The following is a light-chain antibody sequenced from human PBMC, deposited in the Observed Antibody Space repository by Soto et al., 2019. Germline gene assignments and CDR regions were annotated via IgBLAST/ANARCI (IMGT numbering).Light chain of an antibody. CDR3: QQYGSSPWT. V-gene: IGKV3-20*01. CDR1: QSIRSNY. CDR2: GAS. Sequence: ETVLTQSPGTLSLSPGERATLSCRASQSIRSNYLAWYWQTPGQAPRLLIYGASNRATGIPDRFSGSGSGTDFTLIISRLEPEDFALYYCQQYGSSPWTFGQGTKVEIK. J-gene: IGKJ1*01.